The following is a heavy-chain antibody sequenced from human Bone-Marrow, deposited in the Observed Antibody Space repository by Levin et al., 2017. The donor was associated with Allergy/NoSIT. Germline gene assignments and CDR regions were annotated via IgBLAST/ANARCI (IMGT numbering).Heavy chain of an antibody. Sequence: GGSLRLSCRASGFIFGDYAMSWFRQAPGKGLEWVGFIRTKAYRGTTEYAASVRGRFTISREDSKSTAYLQMNTLKTEDTAVYYCTRDGNAYYYESSGDCGMDFWGQGTTITVSS. D-gene: IGHD3-22*01. CDR3: TRDGNAYYYESSGDCGMDF. CDR1: GFIFGDYA. J-gene: IGHJ6*02. CDR2: IRTKAYRGTT. V-gene: IGHV3-49*03.